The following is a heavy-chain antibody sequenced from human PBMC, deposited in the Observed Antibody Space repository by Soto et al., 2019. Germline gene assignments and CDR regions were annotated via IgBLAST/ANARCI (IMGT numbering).Heavy chain of an antibody. CDR3: ARGYTVATNWFDP. V-gene: IGHV4-59*01. J-gene: IGHJ5*02. D-gene: IGHD3-16*02. Sequence: SDTLSLTCTVSGGSISSYYWSWIRQPPGKGLEWIGYIYYSGSTNYNPSLKSRVTISVDTSKNQFSLKLSSVTAADTAVYYCARGYTVATNWFDPWGQGTLVTVSS. CDR2: IYYSGST. CDR1: GGSISSYY.